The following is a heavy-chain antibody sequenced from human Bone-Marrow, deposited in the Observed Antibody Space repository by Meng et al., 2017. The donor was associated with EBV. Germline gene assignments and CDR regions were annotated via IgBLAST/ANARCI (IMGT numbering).Heavy chain of an antibody. CDR3: AAGFRELVRSRDY. V-gene: IGHV4-4*02. D-gene: IGHD3-10*01. CDR2: IFYGGST. CDR1: GGSIRSSNW. Sequence: EGGPRLVKPSGTRSLTCVVSGGSIRSSNWWSWVRQPPGKGLEWIGEIFYGGSTNYNPSLESRVTISVDKSKNQFSLKLSSVTAADTAVYYCAAGFRELVRSRDYWGQGTLVTVSS. J-gene: IGHJ4*02.